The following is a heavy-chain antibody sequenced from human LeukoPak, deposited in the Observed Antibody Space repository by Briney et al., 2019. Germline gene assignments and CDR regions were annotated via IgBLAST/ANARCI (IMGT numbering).Heavy chain of an antibody. CDR1: GGSISSGSYY. CDR2: IYTSGST. V-gene: IGHV4-61*02. D-gene: IGHD6-19*01. Sequence: SETLSLTCTVSGGSISSGSYYWSWIRQPAGKGLEWIGRIYTSGSTNYNPSLKSRVTISVDTSKNQFSLKLSSVTAADTAVYYCARLSPNNAVAGTLSGRAFDIWGQGTMVTVSS. J-gene: IGHJ3*02. CDR3: ARLSPNNAVAGTLSGRAFDI.